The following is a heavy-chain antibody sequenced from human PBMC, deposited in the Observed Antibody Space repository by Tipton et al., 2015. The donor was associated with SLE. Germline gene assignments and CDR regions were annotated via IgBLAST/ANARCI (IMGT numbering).Heavy chain of an antibody. CDR1: GGSISSSSYY. CDR2: IYYSGST. D-gene: IGHD5-12*01. Sequence: TLSLTCIVSGGSISSSSYYWSWIRQPPGRGLEWIGSIYYSGSTYYNPSLKSRVTISVDTSKNQFSLKLSSVTAADTAVYYCARDLHGGYRGGAFDIWGQGTMVTVSS. V-gene: IGHV4-39*07. CDR3: ARDLHGGYRGGAFDI. J-gene: IGHJ3*02.